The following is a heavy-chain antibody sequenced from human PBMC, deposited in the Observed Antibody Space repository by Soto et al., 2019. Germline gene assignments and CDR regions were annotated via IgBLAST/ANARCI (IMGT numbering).Heavy chain of an antibody. D-gene: IGHD3-3*01. Sequence: QVQLVQSGAEVKKPGASVKVSCKASGYTFTSYGISWVRQAPGQGLEWMGWISAYNGNTNYAQKLQGRVTMTTDTPTSTAYMELRSLGSDDTAVYYCARDGKDDFWGGLTPPYYYYGMDVWGQGTTVTVSS. CDR3: ARDGKDDFWGGLTPPYYYYGMDV. V-gene: IGHV1-18*01. J-gene: IGHJ6*01. CDR1: GYTFTSYG. CDR2: ISAYNGNT.